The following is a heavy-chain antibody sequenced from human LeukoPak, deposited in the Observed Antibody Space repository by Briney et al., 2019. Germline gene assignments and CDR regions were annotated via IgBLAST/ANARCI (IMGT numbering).Heavy chain of an antibody. D-gene: IGHD2-21*02. CDR3: ASSGYCGGDCYFDY. V-gene: IGHV4-30-2*01. CDR2: IYHSRST. CDR1: GGSISSGGYS. Sequence: SETLSLTCAVSGGSISSGGYSWSWIRQPPGKGLEWIGYIYHSRSTYYNPSLKSRVTISVDRSKNQFSLKLSSVTAADTAVYYCASSGYCGGDCYFDYWGQGTLVTVSS. J-gene: IGHJ4*02.